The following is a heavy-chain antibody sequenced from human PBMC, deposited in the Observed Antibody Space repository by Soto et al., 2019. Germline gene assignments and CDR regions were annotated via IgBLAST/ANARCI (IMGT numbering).Heavy chain of an antibody. CDR1: GASISSSAYY. CDR2: IYYSVNT. V-gene: IGHV4-39*07. Sequence: QLQLQESGPGLVKPSGTLSLTCTVSGASISSSAYYWGWIRQPPGKGLEWVGSIYYSVNTYYNPSLRSPVTISADTAKPQCSLILTSVTPADTAVYYCARDVSVVPRGDWFDPWGQGTLVTVSS. CDR3: ARDVSVVPRGDWFDP. D-gene: IGHD3-22*01. J-gene: IGHJ5*02.